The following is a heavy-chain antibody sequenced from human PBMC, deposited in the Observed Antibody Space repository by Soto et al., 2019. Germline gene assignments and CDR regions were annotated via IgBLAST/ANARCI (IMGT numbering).Heavy chain of an antibody. CDR3: ARSVGFGTEFDY. Sequence: SGPTLVNPTQTHTLTCTFSGFSLRTSGLCVSWIRQPPGKALEWLALIDWEDDKYYSTSLKTRLTISKDTSKNQVVLTMTNMDPVDTAKYYCARSVGFGTEFDYWGQGTLVTVSS. D-gene: IGHD3-16*01. J-gene: IGHJ4*01. CDR2: IDWEDDK. CDR1: GFSLRTSGLC. V-gene: IGHV2-70*01.